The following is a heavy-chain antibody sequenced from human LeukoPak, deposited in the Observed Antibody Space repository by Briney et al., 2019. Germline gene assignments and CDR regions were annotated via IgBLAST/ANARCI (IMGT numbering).Heavy chain of an antibody. Sequence: GGSLRLSCAASGFTFSSYWMHWVRQAPGKGLVLVSRINSDGSSTSYADSVKGRFTISRDNAKNTLYLQMNSLRAEDTAVYYCARAVAGAFNPYYFDYWGQGTLVTVSS. V-gene: IGHV3-74*01. CDR3: ARAVAGAFNPYYFDY. J-gene: IGHJ4*02. D-gene: IGHD6-19*01. CDR1: GFTFSSYW. CDR2: INSDGSST.